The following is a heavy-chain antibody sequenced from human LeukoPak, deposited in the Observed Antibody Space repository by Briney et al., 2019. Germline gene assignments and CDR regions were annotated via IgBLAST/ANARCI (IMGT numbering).Heavy chain of an antibody. D-gene: IGHD3-22*01. CDR3: VRGNYDNRGYSNAFDI. CDR1: GASISSSY. Sequence: SGTLSLTCTVSGASISSSYWSWVRQPPGKRLEWIGFIYYNGKTNSNPSLKSRVTISVDTSKNQFSLKLTSVTAADTAVYYCVRGNYDNRGYSNAFDIWGQGAMVTVSS. J-gene: IGHJ3*02. V-gene: IGHV4-59*01. CDR2: IYYNGKT.